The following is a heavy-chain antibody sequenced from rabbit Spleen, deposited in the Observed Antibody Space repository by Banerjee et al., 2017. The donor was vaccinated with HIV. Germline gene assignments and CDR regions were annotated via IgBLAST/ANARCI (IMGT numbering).Heavy chain of an antibody. V-gene: IGHV1S47*01. CDR2: IDPIFGGT. J-gene: IGHJ4*01. Sequence: QEQLEESGGGLVKPGGSLTLSCKASGFDFSRFGVSWVRQAPGKGLEWIGYIDPIFGGTYYATWVNGRFTISSHNAQNTLFLQLNSLTVADTATYFCVRNSGWGVSYFTLWGPGTLVTVS. D-gene: IGHD4-1*01. CDR3: VRNSGWGVSYFTL. CDR1: GFDFSRFG.